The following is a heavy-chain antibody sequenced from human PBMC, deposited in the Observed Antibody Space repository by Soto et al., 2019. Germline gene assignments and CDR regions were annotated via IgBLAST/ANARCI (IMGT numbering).Heavy chain of an antibody. V-gene: IGHV1-69*12. CDR2: IIPLFGTT. CDR1: GGTFSSYA. Sequence: QVQLVQSGAEVKKPGSSVKVSCKASGGTFSSYAITWVRQAPGQGLECMGGIIPLFGTTNYAQKFQGRVTITADESTTTAYMVLSSLRSDDTAVYYCATLSRSRGAFDIWGQGTMVTVSS. D-gene: IGHD3-10*01. CDR3: ATLSRSRGAFDI. J-gene: IGHJ3*02.